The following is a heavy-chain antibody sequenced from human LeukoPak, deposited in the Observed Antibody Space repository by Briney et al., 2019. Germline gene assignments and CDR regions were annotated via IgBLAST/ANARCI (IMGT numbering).Heavy chain of an antibody. J-gene: IGHJ4*02. CDR3: ARDFGQWQLNGGYYFDY. Sequence: GGSLRLSCAASGFTFSSYEMNWVRQAPGKGLEWVSYIRSSGSTIYYADSVKGRFTISRDNAKNSLYLQMNSLRAEDTAVYYCARDFGQWQLNGGYYFDYWGQGTLVTVSS. V-gene: IGHV3-48*03. CDR2: IRSSGSTI. CDR1: GFTFSSYE. D-gene: IGHD6-19*01.